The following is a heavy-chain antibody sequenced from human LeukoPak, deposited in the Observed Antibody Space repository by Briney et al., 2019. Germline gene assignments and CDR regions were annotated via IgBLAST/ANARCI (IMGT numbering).Heavy chain of an antibody. CDR1: GGSISSSDDC. CDR3: ATWGRGRFSVVDY. J-gene: IGHJ4*02. CDR2: MSFTGTI. V-gene: IGHV4-39*01. D-gene: IGHD2-21*01. Sequence: SATLSLTCAVSGGSISSSDDCWGWIRQAPGKGLEWIGSMSFTGTIYYNPSLQSRVSTSVDTSKNQFSLKLNSVTAADTALYYCATWGRGRFSVVDYWGQGTLVTVSS.